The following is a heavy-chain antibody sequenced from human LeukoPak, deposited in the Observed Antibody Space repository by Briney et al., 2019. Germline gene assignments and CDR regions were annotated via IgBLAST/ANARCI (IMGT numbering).Heavy chain of an antibody. D-gene: IGHD2-15*01. J-gene: IGHJ4*02. CDR3: AREAEYCSGGSCYPDNDY. V-gene: IGHV1-3*01. Sequence: ASVKVSCKASGYTFTSYAMHWVRQAPGQRLEWMGWINAGNGNTKYSQKFQGRVTITRDTSASTAYMELSSLRSEDTAVYYCAREAEYCSGGSCYPDNDYWGQGTLVTVSS. CDR2: INAGNGNT. CDR1: GYTFTSYA.